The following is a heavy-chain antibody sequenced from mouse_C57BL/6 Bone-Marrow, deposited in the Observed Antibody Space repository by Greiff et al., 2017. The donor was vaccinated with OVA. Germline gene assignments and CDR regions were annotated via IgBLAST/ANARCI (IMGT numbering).Heavy chain of an antibody. V-gene: IGHV14-1*01. CDR1: GFNIQDYS. Sequence: LQLKQSGAALVRPVASVKLSCTSSGFNIQDYSMHCVQQRPEQGLEWIGRIDPEDGDTEYAPKFQGKATMTADTSSNTAYLQLSSLTSEDTAVYYCTTGWLGYYFDYWGQGTTLTVSS. D-gene: IGHD1-1*02. CDR3: TTGWLGYYFDY. CDR2: IDPEDGDT. J-gene: IGHJ2*01.